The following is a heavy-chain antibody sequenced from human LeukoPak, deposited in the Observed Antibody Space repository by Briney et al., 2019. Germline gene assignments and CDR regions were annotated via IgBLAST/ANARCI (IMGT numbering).Heavy chain of an antibody. V-gene: IGHV4-34*01. Sequence: SETLSLTCAVYGGSFSGYYWSWIRQPPGKGLEWIGGINHSGSTNYNPSLKSRVTISVDTSKNQFSLKLSSVTAADTAVYYCARVRGYYYGSGSYYFDYWGQGTLVTVSS. CDR1: GGSFSGYY. CDR2: INHSGST. D-gene: IGHD3-10*01. J-gene: IGHJ4*02. CDR3: ARVRGYYYGSGSYYFDY.